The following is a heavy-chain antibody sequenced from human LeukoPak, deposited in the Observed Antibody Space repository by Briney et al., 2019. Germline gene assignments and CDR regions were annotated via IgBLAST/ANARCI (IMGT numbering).Heavy chain of an antibody. CDR1: GFTFNNYA. CDR3: ARRPGLERYYFAY. J-gene: IGHJ4*02. V-gene: IGHV3-23*01. CDR2: ISGSGGST. D-gene: IGHD1-1*01. Sequence: PGGSLRLSCAASGFTFNNYAMSWVRQAPGKGLEWVSGISGSGGSTYYADSVKGRFTIPRDNSKNTLYLQMNSLRAEDTAVYYCARRPGLERYYFAYWGQGTLVTVSS.